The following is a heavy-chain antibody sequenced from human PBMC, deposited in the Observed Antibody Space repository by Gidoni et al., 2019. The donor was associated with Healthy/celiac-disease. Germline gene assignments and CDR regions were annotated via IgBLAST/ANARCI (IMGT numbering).Heavy chain of an antibody. CDR1: GFTFSSYG. V-gene: IGHV3-30*18. Sequence: QVQLVESGGGVVQPGRSLRLSCAASGFTFSSYGMHWVRQAPGKGLGLWAVISYYGSNKYYADSVKGRFTISRDNSKNTLYLQMNSLRAEDTAVYYCAKDLGITMVRGVRFPLYYFDYWGQGTLVTVSS. CDR3: AKDLGITMVRGVRFPLYYFDY. J-gene: IGHJ4*02. CDR2: ISYYGSNK. D-gene: IGHD3-10*01.